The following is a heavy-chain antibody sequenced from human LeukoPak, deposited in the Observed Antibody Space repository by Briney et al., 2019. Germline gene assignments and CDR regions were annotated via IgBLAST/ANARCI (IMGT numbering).Heavy chain of an antibody. J-gene: IGHJ5*02. Sequence: GGSLRLSCAASGFTFSSYGMHWVRRAPGKGLEWVAVISYDGSNKYYADSVKGRFTISRDNSKNTLYLQMNSLRAEDTAVYYCAKDRSRDANWFDPWGQGTLVTVSS. V-gene: IGHV3-30*18. CDR1: GFTFSSYG. D-gene: IGHD3-10*01. CDR3: AKDRSRDANWFDP. CDR2: ISYDGSNK.